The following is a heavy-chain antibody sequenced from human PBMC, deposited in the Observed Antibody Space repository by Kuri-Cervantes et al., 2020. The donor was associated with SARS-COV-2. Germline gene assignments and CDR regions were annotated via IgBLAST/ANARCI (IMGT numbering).Heavy chain of an antibody. CDR1: GFTFSSYS. D-gene: IGHD6-19*01. J-gene: IGHJ4*02. CDR3: ARDGGPQWLVHPLDY. CDR2: ISSSSSYI. V-gene: IGHV3-21*01. Sequence: GESLKISCAASGFTFSSYSMNWVRQAPGKGLEWVSSISSSSSYIYYADSVKGRFTISRDNAKNSLYLQMNSLRAEDTAVYYCARDGGPQWLVHPLDYWGQGTLVTVSS.